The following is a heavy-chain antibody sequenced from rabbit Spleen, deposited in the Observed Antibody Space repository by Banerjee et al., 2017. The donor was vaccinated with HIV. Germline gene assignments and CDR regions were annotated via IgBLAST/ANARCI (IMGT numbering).Heavy chain of an antibody. Sequence: QSLEESGGDLVKPGASLTLTCTGSGFSFSSDYFMCWVRQAPGKGLEWIACIYIGSSGNTYYASWAKGRFTISKTSSTTVTLQMTSLTAADTATYFCARDLVAVIGWNFALWGPGTLVTVS. J-gene: IGHJ6*01. CDR3: ARDLVAVIGWNFAL. D-gene: IGHD1-1*01. CDR1: GFSFSSDYF. CDR2: IYIGSSGNT. V-gene: IGHV1S40*01.